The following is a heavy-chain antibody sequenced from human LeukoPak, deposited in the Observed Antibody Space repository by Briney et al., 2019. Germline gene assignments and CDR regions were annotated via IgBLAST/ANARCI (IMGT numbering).Heavy chain of an antibody. CDR1: GFTFSTYS. CDR2: ISRSSSYI. V-gene: IGHV3-21*01. CDR3: ARTYGDPTRDAFDI. J-gene: IGHJ3*02. Sequence: GGSLRLSCAASGFTFSTYSMNWVRQAPGKGLEWVSSISRSSSYIYYADSMKGRFIISRDNAENSLYLQTNSLRAEDTAVYYCARTYGDPTRDAFDIWGQGTMVTVSS. D-gene: IGHD4-17*01.